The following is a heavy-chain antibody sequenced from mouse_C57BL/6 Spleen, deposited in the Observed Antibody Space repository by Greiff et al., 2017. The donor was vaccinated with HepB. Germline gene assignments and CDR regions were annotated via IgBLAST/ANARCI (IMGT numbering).Heavy chain of an antibody. V-gene: IGHV2-2*01. CDR1: GFSLTSYG. CDR3: ARNEGYWDGGFAY. D-gene: IGHD4-1*01. J-gene: IGHJ3*01. Sequence: VKLVESGPGLVQPSQSLSITCTVSGFSLTSYGVRWVRQSPGKGLEWLGVIWSGGSTDYNAAFISRLSISKDNSKSQVFFKMNSLQADDTAIYYCARNEGYWDGGFAYWGQGTLVTVSA. CDR2: IWSGGST.